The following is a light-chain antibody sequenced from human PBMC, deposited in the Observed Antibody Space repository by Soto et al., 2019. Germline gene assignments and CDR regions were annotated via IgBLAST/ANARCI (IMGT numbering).Light chain of an antibody. CDR3: NSYSISAGLVL. V-gene: IGLV2-14*01. CDR1: SSDTTDFYS. CDR2: EVA. Sequence: QSAPTQPASVSGSPGQSITISCTGTSSDTTDFYSVSWYQQHPRQAPKLVIYEVANRPSGVFSRFAGSKSDNTASLTISGLQAEDEADYYCNSYSISAGLVLFGVGTKLTVL. J-gene: IGLJ2*01.